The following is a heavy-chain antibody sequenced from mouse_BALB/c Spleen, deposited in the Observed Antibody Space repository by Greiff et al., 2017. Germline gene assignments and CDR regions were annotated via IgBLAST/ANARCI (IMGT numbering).Heavy chain of an antibody. D-gene: IGHD2-3*01. J-gene: IGHJ3*01. CDR2: ISNGGGST. CDR3: ARDDGYPFAY. Sequence: EVKLVESGGGLVQPGGSLKLSCAASGFTFSSYTMSWVRQTPEKRLEWVAYISNGGGSTYYPDTVKGRFTISRDNAKNTLYLQMSSLKSEDTAMYYCARDDGYPFAYWGQGTLVTVSA. V-gene: IGHV5-12-2*01. CDR1: GFTFSSYT.